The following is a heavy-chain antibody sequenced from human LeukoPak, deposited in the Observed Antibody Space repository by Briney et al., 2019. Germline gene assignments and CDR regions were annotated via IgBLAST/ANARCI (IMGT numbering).Heavy chain of an antibody. CDR1: GFTFSCYA. CDR3: AKAMSSSGFYYYGMDV. D-gene: IGHD6-19*01. V-gene: IGHV3-23*01. CDR2: ISGSGGST. Sequence: GGSLRLSCAASGFTFSCYAMNWVRQAPGKGLEWVSSISGSGGSTYYADSVKGRFTISRDNSKNTLYLQMNSLRAEDTAVYYCAKAMSSSGFYYYGMDVWGQGTTVTVSS. J-gene: IGHJ6*02.